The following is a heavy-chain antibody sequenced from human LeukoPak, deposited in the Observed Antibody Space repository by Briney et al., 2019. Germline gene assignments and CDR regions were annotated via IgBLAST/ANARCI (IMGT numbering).Heavy chain of an antibody. CDR2: ISYSGPHM. Sequence: PGGSLRLSCAASGFAFSRYSMNWVRQAPGKGLEWVSSISYSGPHMFYADSVRGRFTISRDNAENPLFLQMNSLRAEDTAVYFCASNDYRDEGIDSWGQGTLATVPS. J-gene: IGHJ4*02. D-gene: IGHD4-17*01. V-gene: IGHV3-21*01. CDR3: ASNDYRDEGIDS. CDR1: GFAFSRYS.